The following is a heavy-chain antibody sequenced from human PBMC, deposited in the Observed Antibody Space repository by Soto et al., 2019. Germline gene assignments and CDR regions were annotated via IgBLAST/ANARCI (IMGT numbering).Heavy chain of an antibody. V-gene: IGHV4-30-4*01. CDR1: GGSISSGDYY. CDR2: IYYSGST. D-gene: IGHD6-13*01. CDR3: ARERPDGSRLDP. Sequence: QVQLQESGPGLVKPSQTLSLTCTVSGGSISSGDYYWSWIRQPPGKGLEWIGYIYYSGSTYYNPSLKSRVXTXVXXSKNQFSLKLSSVTAADTAVYSCARERPDGSRLDPWGQGTLVTVSS. J-gene: IGHJ5*02.